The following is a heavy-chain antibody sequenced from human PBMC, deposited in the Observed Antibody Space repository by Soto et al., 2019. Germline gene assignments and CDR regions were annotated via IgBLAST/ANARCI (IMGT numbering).Heavy chain of an antibody. CDR3: AKEGQAHCSGGTCFSGWFDS. J-gene: IGHJ5*01. V-gene: IGHV3-30*18. CDR2: TSYDGSKK. Sequence: QVQLVESGGGVVQPGKSLRLSCVASGFTFRSYAMHWVRQAPGQGLEWVAFTSYDGSKKDYAESVKGRFTVSRGNFENIVYLEMNSLRPEDTAVYYCAKEGQAHCSGGTCFSGWFDSWGHGTQVTVSS. D-gene: IGHD2-15*01. CDR1: GFTFRSYA.